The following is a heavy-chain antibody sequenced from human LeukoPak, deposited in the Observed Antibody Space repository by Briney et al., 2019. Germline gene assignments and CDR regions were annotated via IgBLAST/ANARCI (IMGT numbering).Heavy chain of an antibody. CDR1: GFTFSSYS. Sequence: GGSLRLSCAASGFTFSSYSMNWVRQAPGKGLEWVSSISSSSSYIYYADLVKGRFTISRDNAKNSLYLQMNSLRAEDTAVYYCARERLVGGFDPWGQGTLVTVSS. V-gene: IGHV3-21*01. D-gene: IGHD3-16*01. J-gene: IGHJ5*02. CDR3: ARERLVGGFDP. CDR2: ISSSSSYI.